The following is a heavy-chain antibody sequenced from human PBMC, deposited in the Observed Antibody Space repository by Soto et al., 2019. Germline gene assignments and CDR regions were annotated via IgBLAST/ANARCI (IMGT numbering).Heavy chain of an antibody. CDR1: RSSLTRGGYS. Sequence: PSETLSPPCTFSRSSLTRGGYSLGWVRQAPGKGLEWIGNIHVTGYTAFSPSLKRRVTMSVDTSKNQFSLNVNSVTAADTAVYFCARGGALRPNCHVPLAFWGQGTLVTVSS. CDR2: IHVTGYT. D-gene: IGHD1-26*01. J-gene: IGHJ4*02. V-gene: IGHV4-30-2*01. CDR3: ARGGALRPNCHVPLAF.